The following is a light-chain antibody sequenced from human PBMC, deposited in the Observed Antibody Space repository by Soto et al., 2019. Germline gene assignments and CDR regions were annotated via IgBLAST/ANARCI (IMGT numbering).Light chain of an antibody. CDR1: QSVSTY. CDR3: EGAFPGWT. Sequence: EIVLTQSPATLSSSPGERATLSCRASQSVSTYLAWYQQKPSQAPRLLIYDPSNRATGIPARFSGSGSGTDFTLTISRLEPEDLAVYYCEGAFPGWTFGQGTKVVIK. J-gene: IGKJ1*01. V-gene: IGKV3-11*01. CDR2: DPS.